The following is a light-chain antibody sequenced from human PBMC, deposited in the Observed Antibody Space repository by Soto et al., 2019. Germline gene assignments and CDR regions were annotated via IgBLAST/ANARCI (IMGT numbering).Light chain of an antibody. V-gene: IGKV3-15*01. Sequence: EIVMTQSPATLSVSPGERATLSCRASQSVRSNLAWYQHKPGQAPRLLIYVASNRPAGVPARFSGSGSGTEFTRTITDLQSEDFAVYYCQQYNNWPETFGQGTKLEIK. CDR1: QSVRSN. J-gene: IGKJ1*01. CDR2: VAS. CDR3: QQYNNWPET.